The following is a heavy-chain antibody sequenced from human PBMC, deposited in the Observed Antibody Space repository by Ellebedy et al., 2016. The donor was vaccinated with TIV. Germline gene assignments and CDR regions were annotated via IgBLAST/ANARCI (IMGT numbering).Heavy chain of an antibody. CDR1: ESTFSGYG. V-gene: IGHV3-23*01. Sequence: GESLKISCEASESTFSGYGMSWVRQAPGKGLEWVSSISTTDGTHYADSVKGRFTISRDNPKNTLYLQMNSLRVEDTAVYYCATQLWNTEFWGQGTLVIVSS. CDR2: ISTTDGT. J-gene: IGHJ4*02. D-gene: IGHD5-24*01. CDR3: ATQLWNTEF.